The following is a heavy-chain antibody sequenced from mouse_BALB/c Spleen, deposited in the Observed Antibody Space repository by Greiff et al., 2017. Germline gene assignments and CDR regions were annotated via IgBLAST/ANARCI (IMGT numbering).Heavy chain of an antibody. D-gene: IGHD2-1*01. CDR3: AREGGNYLYFDY. V-gene: IGHV5-6-5*01. CDR1: GFTFSSYA. J-gene: IGHJ2*01. CDR2: ISSGGST. Sequence: EVQLVESGGGLVKPGGSLKLSCAASGFTFSSYAMSWVRQTPEKRLEWVASISSGGSTYYPDSVKGRFTISRDNARNILYLQMSSLRSEDTAMYYCAREGGNYLYFDYWGQGTTLTVSS.